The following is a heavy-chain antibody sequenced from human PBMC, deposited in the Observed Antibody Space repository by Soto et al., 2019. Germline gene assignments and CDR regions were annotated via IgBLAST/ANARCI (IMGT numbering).Heavy chain of an antibody. D-gene: IGHD2-21*01. J-gene: IGHJ4*02. V-gene: IGHV3-21*02. Sequence: EVQLVESEGGLVKPGGSLRLSCAASGFTFTNHNMNWVRQAPGKGLEWVSSISSSSSFRNYADSVKGRFSISRDNDKNLVYLQMDSLRAEDTAVYYCARDPPLSVLVVVATDDFWGQGTLVTVSS. CDR1: GFTFTNHN. CDR2: ISSSSSFR. CDR3: ARDPPLSVLVVVATDDF.